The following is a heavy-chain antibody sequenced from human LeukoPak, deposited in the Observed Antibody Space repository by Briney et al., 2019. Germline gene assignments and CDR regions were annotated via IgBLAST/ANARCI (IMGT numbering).Heavy chain of an antibody. V-gene: IGHV3-7*01. Sequence: GGSLRLSCAVSGFTFSTYWMSWVRQAPGKGLEWVANIKTDGSEKYYVDSVKGRFTISRDNAKNSLYLQMNSLRAEDTAVYYCARDWNGSGSPNDFWSQGTLVTVSS. CDR3: ARDWNGSGSPNDF. CDR1: GFTFSTYW. CDR2: IKTDGSEK. D-gene: IGHD3-10*01. J-gene: IGHJ4*02.